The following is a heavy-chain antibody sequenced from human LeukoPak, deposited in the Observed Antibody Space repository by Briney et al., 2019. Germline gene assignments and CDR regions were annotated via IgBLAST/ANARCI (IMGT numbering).Heavy chain of an antibody. J-gene: IGHJ5*02. CDR2: IYYSGST. D-gene: IGHD2-2*01. CDR3: ARENIVVVPAAHAGGHWFDP. CDR1: GGSIITYY. V-gene: IGHV4-59*01. Sequence: SETLSLTCTVSGGSIITYYWSWIRQPPGKGLEWIGYIYYSGSTNYNPSLKSRVTISVDTSKNQFSLKLSSVTAADTAVYYCARENIVVVPAAHAGGHWFDPWGQGTLVTVSS.